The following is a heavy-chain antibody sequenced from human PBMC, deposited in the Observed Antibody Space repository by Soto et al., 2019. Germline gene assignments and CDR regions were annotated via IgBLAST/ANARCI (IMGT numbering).Heavy chain of an antibody. Sequence: EVQLVESGGGLVQPGRSLRLSCAASGFTFDDYAMHWVRQAPGKGLEWVSGISWNSGTIVYADSVKGRFTISRDNAKNXRXPQMNSRRGEDTALYYCAKDMRGGSSSSRYYYGLDVWGQGTTVTVSS. CDR1: GFTFDDYA. J-gene: IGHJ6*02. V-gene: IGHV3-9*01. CDR3: AKDMRGGSSSSRYYYGLDV. CDR2: ISWNSGTI. D-gene: IGHD6-13*01.